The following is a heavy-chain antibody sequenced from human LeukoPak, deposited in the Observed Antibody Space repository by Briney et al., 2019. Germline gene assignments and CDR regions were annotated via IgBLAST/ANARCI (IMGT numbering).Heavy chain of an antibody. CDR1: GDTFSSYA. CDR2: IIPLFNTV. D-gene: IGHD2-8*01. CDR3: VRAYCTNGVCYTFDY. Sequence: GASVKVSCKASGDTFSSYAINWVRQAPGQGLEWMGGIIPLFNTVNYAQKFQGRGTITADKPTSTAYMELTSLRSEDTAAYYCVRAYCTNGVCYTFDYWGQGTLVTVSS. V-gene: IGHV1-69*06. J-gene: IGHJ4*02.